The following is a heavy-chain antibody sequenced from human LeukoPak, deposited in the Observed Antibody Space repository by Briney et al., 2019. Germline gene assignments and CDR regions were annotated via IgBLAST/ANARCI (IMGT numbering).Heavy chain of an antibody. CDR1: GGPFSGYY. Sequence: SETLSLTCDVLGGPFSGYYWSWIRQPPGGRLEWIGEISQFGSTDYNPSLRSRVTISVDTSRGRFSLKVTSVTAADTAVYYCARGGHSNHDPFDYWGQGTLVTVSS. CDR2: ISQFGST. V-gene: IGHV4-34*01. D-gene: IGHD4-11*01. CDR3: ARGGHSNHDPFDY. J-gene: IGHJ4*02.